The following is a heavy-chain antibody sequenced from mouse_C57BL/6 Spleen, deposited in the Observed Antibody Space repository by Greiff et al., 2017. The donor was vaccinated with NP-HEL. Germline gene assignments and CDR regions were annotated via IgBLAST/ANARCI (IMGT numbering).Heavy chain of an antibody. CDR1: GYAFTNYL. V-gene: IGHV1-54*01. D-gene: IGHD1-1*01. CDR3: ARSYYYGSSYRYFDV. CDR2: INPGSGGT. Sequence: VQLQQSGAELVRPGTSVKVSCKASGYAFTNYLKEWVKQRPGQGLEWIGVINPGSGGTNYNEKFKGKATLTADKSSSTAYMQLSSLTSEDSAVYFCARSYYYGSSYRYFDVWGTGTTVTVSS. J-gene: IGHJ1*03.